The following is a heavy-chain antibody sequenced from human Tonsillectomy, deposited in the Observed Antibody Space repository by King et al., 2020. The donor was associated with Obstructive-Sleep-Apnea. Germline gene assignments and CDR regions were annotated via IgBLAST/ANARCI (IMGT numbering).Heavy chain of an antibody. V-gene: IGHV3-72*01. CDR2: IKNKDNKYTT. CDR1: GFTFSEHY. CDR3: AKDLGSPIVGTQ. Sequence: QLVQSGGGLVQTGGSLRLSCAASGFTFSEHYMDGVRQAPGKGPEWVGRIKNKDNKYTTEYAASVKGRFTISRVDSQNSLYLQMNSLRTEDTAVYYCAKDLGSPIVGTQWGQGTPVTV. J-gene: IGHJ4*02. D-gene: IGHD1-26*01.